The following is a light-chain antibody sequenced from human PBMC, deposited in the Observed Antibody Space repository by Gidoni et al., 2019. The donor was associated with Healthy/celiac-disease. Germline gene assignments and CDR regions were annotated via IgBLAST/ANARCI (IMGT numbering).Light chain of an antibody. CDR3: QQYNNWPPGDT. J-gene: IGKJ2*01. CDR1: QSVSSN. CDR2: GAS. Sequence: EIAMTQSPATLSVSPGARATLSCRDSQSVSSNLAWYRQKPGQAPRLLVYGASTRATGIPARFSGIGSGTEFTLTISILQSVDFAVYYCQQYNNWPPGDTFGQGTKLEIK. V-gene: IGKV3-15*01.